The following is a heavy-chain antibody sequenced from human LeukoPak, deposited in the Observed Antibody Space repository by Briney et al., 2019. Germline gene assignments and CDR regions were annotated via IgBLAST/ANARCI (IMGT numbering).Heavy chain of an antibody. D-gene: IGHD3-22*01. CDR3: ARGRYDSSGYWYLDY. Sequence: GGSLRLSCAASGFTFSSYAMHWVRQAPGKGLEWVAVISYDGSNKYYADSVKGRFTISRDNSKNTLYLQMNSLRAEDTAVYYCARGRYDSSGYWYLDYWGQGTLVTVSS. CDR2: ISYDGSNK. J-gene: IGHJ4*02. V-gene: IGHV3-30-3*01. CDR1: GFTFSSYA.